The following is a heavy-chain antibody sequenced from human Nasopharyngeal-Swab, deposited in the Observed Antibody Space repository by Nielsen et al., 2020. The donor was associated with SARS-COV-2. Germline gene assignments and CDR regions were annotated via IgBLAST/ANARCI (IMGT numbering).Heavy chain of an antibody. D-gene: IGHD4-17*01. Sequence: SETLSLTCTVSGGSIGSYYWSWIRQPPGRGLEWIGYIYYSGSTNYNPSLKSRVTISVDTSKNQFSLKLSSVTAADTAVYYCARRHDYGIFDYWGQGTLVTVSS. CDR2: IYYSGST. CDR1: GGSIGSYY. V-gene: IGHV4-59*08. J-gene: IGHJ4*02. CDR3: ARRHDYGIFDY.